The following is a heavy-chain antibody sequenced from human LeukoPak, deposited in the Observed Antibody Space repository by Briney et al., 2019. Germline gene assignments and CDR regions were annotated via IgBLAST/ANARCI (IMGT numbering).Heavy chain of an antibody. J-gene: IGHJ4*02. CDR1: GFTFSNCG. V-gene: IGHV3-30*12. CDR3: ARGYCSGRSCYMWYSDY. CDR2: ISYDGSNK. Sequence: GGSLRLSCTASGFTFSNCGMHWVRQAPGKGLEWVAVISYDGSNKYYADSVKGRFTISRDNSKNTVYLQMNSLRAEDTAVYYCARGYCSGRSCYMWYSDYWGQGTLVTVSS. D-gene: IGHD2-15*01.